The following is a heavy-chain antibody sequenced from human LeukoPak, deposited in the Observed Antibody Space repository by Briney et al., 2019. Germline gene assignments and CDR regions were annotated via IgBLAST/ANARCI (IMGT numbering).Heavy chain of an antibody. CDR2: INPNSDGT. CDR3: ARAGGLRYCSGGSCRNNWFDP. D-gene: IGHD2-15*01. Sequence: ASVKVSCKASGYTFTGYDMHWVRQAPGQGLEWMGWINPNSDGTNYAQKFQGRVTMTRDTSISTAYMELSRLRSDDTAVYYCARAGGLRYCSGGSCRNNWFDPWGQGTLVTVSS. V-gene: IGHV1-2*02. J-gene: IGHJ5*02. CDR1: GYTFTGYD.